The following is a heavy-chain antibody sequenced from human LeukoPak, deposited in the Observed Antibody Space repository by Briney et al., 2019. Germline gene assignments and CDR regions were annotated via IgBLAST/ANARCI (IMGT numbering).Heavy chain of an antibody. CDR1: GFIFGSYA. CDR2: ISGPGDNT. D-gene: IGHD3-22*01. CDR3: AKEDYYDSRGHIKLDAFDV. J-gene: IGHJ3*01. Sequence: PGGSLRLSCAVSGFIFGSYAMGWVRQAPGKGLEWVSTISGPGDNTYYADSVKGRFTISRDNSKNTLYLQMNSLRAEDTAIYYCAKEDYYDSRGHIKLDAFDVWGQGTIVTVSS. V-gene: IGHV3-23*01.